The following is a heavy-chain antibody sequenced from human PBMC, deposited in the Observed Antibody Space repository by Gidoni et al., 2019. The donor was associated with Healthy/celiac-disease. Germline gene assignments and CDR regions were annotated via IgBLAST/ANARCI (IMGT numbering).Heavy chain of an antibody. D-gene: IGHD1-26*01. J-gene: IGHJ3*02. Sequence: QLQLQESGPGLVKPSETLSLTCTVSGGSISSSSYYWGWIRQPPGKGLEWIGSIYYSGSTYYNPSLKSRVTISVDTSKNQFSLKLSSVTAADTAVYYCACLVGARDAFDIWGQGTMVTVSS. CDR3: ACLVGARDAFDI. CDR2: IYYSGST. V-gene: IGHV4-39*01. CDR1: GGSISSSSYY.